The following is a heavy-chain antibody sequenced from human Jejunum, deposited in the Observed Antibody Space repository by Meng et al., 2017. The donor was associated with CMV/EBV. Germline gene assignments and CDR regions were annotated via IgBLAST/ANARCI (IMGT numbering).Heavy chain of an antibody. CDR1: GYSFTVQY. V-gene: IGHV1-2*02. D-gene: IGHD3-3*01. J-gene: IGHJ4*02. Sequence: GYSFTVQYIHWVRQAPGQGLEWMGWINPNNGGTKYAQKFQGRVTMTRDTSISTAYMDLSRLKSDDTAMYFCARSDRYDDYWSGDYWGQGTRVTVSS. CDR2: INPNNGGT. CDR3: ARSDRYDDYWSGDY.